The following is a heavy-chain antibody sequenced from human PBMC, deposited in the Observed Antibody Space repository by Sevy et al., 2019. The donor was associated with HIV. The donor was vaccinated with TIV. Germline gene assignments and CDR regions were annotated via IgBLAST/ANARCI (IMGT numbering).Heavy chain of an antibody. D-gene: IGHD3-3*01. CDR3: AKGPVLEQGGPVYDFWSNYYCYYGMDV. Sequence: GGSLRLSCAASGFTFSSYGMHWVRQAPGKGLEWVAVISYDGSNKYYADSVKGRFTISRDNSKKTLYLQMNSLRAEDTAVYYCAKGPVLEQGGPVYDFWSNYYCYYGMDVWGQGTTVTVS. V-gene: IGHV3-30*18. J-gene: IGHJ6*02. CDR2: ISYDGSNK. CDR1: GFTFSSYG.